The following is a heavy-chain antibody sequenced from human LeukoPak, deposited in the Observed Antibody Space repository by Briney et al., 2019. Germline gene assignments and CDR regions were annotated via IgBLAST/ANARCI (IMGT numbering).Heavy chain of an antibody. CDR1: GYSFTSYW. V-gene: IGHV5-51*01. CDR3: ARHRGFYYDFWSGYYVLDP. CDR2: IYPGDSDT. Sequence: GESLKISCKGSGYSFTSYWIGWVRQMPGKGLEWMGIIYPGDSDTRYSPSFQGQVTISADKSISTAYLQWSSLKASDTAMYYCARHRGFYYDFWSGYYVLDPGGQGTLVTVSS. D-gene: IGHD3-3*01. J-gene: IGHJ5*02.